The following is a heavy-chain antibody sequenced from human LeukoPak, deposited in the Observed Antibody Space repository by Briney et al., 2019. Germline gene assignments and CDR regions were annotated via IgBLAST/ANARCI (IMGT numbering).Heavy chain of an antibody. Sequence: GGSLRLSCAASGFTFSSYGMHWVRQAPGKGLEWVAFIRYDGSNKYYADSVKGRFTISRDNSKNTLYLQMNSLRAEDTAVYYCAESEGPTVTKNLFDYWGQGTLVTVSS. CDR1: GFTFSSYG. CDR3: AESEGPTVTKNLFDY. D-gene: IGHD4-17*01. CDR2: IRYDGSNK. J-gene: IGHJ4*02. V-gene: IGHV3-30*02.